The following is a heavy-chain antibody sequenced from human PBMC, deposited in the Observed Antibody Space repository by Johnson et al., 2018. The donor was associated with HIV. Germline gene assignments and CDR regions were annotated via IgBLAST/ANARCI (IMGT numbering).Heavy chain of an antibody. Sequence: QVQLVESGGGLVQPGGSLRLSCAASGFTFSSYAMHWVRQAPGKGLEWVAVTSYDGSNKYYADSVKGRFTISRDNSKNTLFLQINSVTAEDTAVYYCASGAPLLGGVSPFDVWGQGTMVTVSS. CDR3: ASGAPLLGGVSPFDV. CDR2: TSYDGSNK. CDR1: GFTFSSYA. V-gene: IGHV3-30*14. D-gene: IGHD3-16*01. J-gene: IGHJ3*01.